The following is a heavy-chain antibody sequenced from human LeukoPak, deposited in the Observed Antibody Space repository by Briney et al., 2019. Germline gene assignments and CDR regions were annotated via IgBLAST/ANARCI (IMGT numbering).Heavy chain of an antibody. CDR3: ARLGFTSGYGWDGGYYYYYMDV. D-gene: IGHD1-1*01. CDR2: IKQDGSEK. V-gene: IGHV3-7*01. CDR1: GFTFSSYW. Sequence: GGSLRLSCAASGFTFSSYWMSWVRQAPGKGLEWVANIKQDGSEKYYVDSVKGRFTISRDNAKNSLFLQMNNVRTEDTAVYYCARLGFTSGYGWDGGYYYYYMDVWGKGTTVTVSS. J-gene: IGHJ6*03.